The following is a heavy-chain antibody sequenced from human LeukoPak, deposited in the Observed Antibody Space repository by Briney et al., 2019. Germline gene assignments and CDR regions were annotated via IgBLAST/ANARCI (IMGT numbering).Heavy chain of an antibody. Sequence: EASVKVSCKASGGTFSSYAISWVRQAPGQGLEWMGGIIPIFGTANYAQKFQGRVTITADESTSTAYMELSSLRSEDTAVYYCAREMKLGYCSSTSCFHYAFDIWGQGTMVTVSS. CDR1: GGTFSSYA. D-gene: IGHD2-2*01. V-gene: IGHV1-69*13. CDR2: IIPIFGTA. CDR3: AREMKLGYCSSTSCFHYAFDI. J-gene: IGHJ3*02.